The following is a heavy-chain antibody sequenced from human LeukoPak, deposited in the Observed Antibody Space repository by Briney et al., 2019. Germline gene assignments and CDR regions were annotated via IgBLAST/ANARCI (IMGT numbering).Heavy chain of an antibody. D-gene: IGHD6-13*01. CDR3: ARDVIGYSSSWYSPDTPVLDGMDV. CDR1: GGSFSGYY. J-gene: IGHJ6*02. CDR2: INHSGST. V-gene: IGHV4-34*01. Sequence: SETLSLTCAVYGGSFSGYYWSWIRQPPGKGLEWIGEINHSGSTNSNPSLKSRVTISVDTSKNQFSLKLSSVTAADTAVYYCARDVIGYSSSWYSPDTPVLDGMDVWGQGTTVTVSS.